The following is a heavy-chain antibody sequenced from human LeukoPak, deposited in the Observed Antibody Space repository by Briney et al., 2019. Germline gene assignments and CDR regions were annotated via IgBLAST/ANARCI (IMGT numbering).Heavy chain of an antibody. Sequence: GGSLRLSCAASGFTFGNYRMSWFRQAPGKGLEWIGFISGETTKNAAAVKGRFTIPRDNSTGIAYLQLNSQTTEDTAVYYCSRGSGWLSVYWGQGTLVTVSS. CDR1: GFTFGNYR. CDR3: SRGSGWLSVY. D-gene: IGHD6-19*01. J-gene: IGHJ4*02. V-gene: IGHV3-49*03. CDR2: ISGETT.